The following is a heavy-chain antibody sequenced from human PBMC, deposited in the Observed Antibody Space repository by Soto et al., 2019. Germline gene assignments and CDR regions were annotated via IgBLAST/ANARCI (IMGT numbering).Heavy chain of an antibody. CDR1: GFKFSNYA. CDR2: ISATGGGT. J-gene: IGHJ4*02. V-gene: IGHV3-23*01. Sequence: PGGSLRLSCAASGFKFSNYAMSWVRQAPGKGLEWASLISATGGGTYYADSVKGRFTISRDNSHITLYLQVHSLTAEDTAVYYCAKDRRAGGNSAFYFDFWGQGAQVTVSS. CDR3: AKDRRAGGNSAFYFDF. D-gene: IGHD3-16*01.